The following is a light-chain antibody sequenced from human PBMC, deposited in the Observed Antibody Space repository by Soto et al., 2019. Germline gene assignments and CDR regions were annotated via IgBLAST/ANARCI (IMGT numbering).Light chain of an antibody. J-gene: IGKJ5*01. V-gene: IGKV3D-20*01. CDR3: QQYGSSPPVT. Sequence: EIVLTQSPATLYLSPGERATLSCGASQSVTSSYLAWYQQKPGLAPRLLIYDASSRATGIPDRFSGSGSGTDFTLTISRLEPEDFAVYYCQQYGSSPPVTFGQGTRLEI. CDR2: DAS. CDR1: QSVTSSY.